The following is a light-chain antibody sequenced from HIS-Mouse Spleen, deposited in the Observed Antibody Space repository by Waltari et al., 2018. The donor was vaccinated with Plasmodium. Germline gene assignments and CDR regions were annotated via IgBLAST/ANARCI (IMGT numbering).Light chain of an antibody. J-gene: IGLJ3*02. V-gene: IGLV1-40*01. Sequence: QSVLPQPPSVSGAPGQRVTISCPGRSSNIGAGYEVNWYQQPPGTAPKLLIYGNSKRPSGVPDRFSGSKSGTSASLAITGLQAEDEADYYCQSYDSSLSGSGVFGGGTKLTVL. CDR1: SSNIGAGYE. CDR2: GNS. CDR3: QSYDSSLSGSGV.